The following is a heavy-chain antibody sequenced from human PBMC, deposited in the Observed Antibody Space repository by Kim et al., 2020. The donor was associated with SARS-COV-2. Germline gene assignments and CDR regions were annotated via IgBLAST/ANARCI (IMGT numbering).Heavy chain of an antibody. Sequence: ASVKVSCKASGYTFTSYGISWVRQAPGQGLEWMGWISAYNGNTNYAQKLQGRVTMTTDTSTSTAYMELRSLRSDDTAVYYCARTPDPYYDSSGYYLHPIDYWGQGTLVTVSS. CDR1: GYTFTSYG. J-gene: IGHJ4*02. CDR2: ISAYNGNT. CDR3: ARTPDPYYDSSGYYLHPIDY. D-gene: IGHD3-22*01. V-gene: IGHV1-18*01.